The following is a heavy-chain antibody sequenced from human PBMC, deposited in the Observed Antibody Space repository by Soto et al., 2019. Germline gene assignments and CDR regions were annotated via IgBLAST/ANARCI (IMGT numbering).Heavy chain of an antibody. J-gene: IGHJ6*02. Sequence: PGESLKISCKGSGYSFTSYWIGWVRQMPGKGLEWMGIIYPGDSDTRYSPSFQGQVTISADKSISTAYLQWSSLKASDTAMYYCARFSSYFYDSSGYYRPLTPHFYGMDVWGQETTVTVSS. CDR3: ARFSSYFYDSSGYYRPLTPHFYGMDV. CDR1: GYSFTSYW. D-gene: IGHD3-22*01. V-gene: IGHV5-51*01. CDR2: IYPGDSDT.